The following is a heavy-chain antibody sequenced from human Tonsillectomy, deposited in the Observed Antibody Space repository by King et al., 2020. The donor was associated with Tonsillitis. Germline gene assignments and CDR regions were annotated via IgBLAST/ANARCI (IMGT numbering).Heavy chain of an antibody. CDR3: ARHADRGSHQRAFDC. CDR2: VFYSGDT. CDR1: GDSINTGTYL. Sequence: QLQESGPGLVKPSETLSLTCIVSGDSINTGTYLCGWIRQPPGKELEWIGSVFYSGDTYYKPSLRSRVTISLDTSKNQFSLKLTSVTAADTAVYYCARHADRGSHQRAFDCWGQGTLVTVSS. J-gene: IGHJ4*02. V-gene: IGHV4-39*01. D-gene: IGHD1-26*01.